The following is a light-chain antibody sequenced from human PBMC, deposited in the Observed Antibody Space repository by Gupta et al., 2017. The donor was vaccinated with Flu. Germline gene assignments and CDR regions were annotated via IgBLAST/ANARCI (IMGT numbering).Light chain of an antibody. CDR1: SSNIGAGYG. Sequence: VSGAPGQRVTISCTGSSSNIGAGYGVHWYQQLPGTAPKLLIYGNINRPSGVPDRFSGSKSGTSASLAITGLQADDEADYYCQSYDSSLSAWVFGGGTKLTVL. CDR3: QSYDSSLSAWV. V-gene: IGLV1-40*01. CDR2: GNI. J-gene: IGLJ3*02.